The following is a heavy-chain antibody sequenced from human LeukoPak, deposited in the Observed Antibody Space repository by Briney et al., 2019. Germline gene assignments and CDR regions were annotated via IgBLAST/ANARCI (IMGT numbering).Heavy chain of an antibody. V-gene: IGHV1-2*02. D-gene: IGHD2-15*01. CDR2: INPNSGGT. CDR1: GYTFTGYY. Sequence: ASVKVSCKASGYTFTGYYMHWVRQAPGQGLEWMGWINPNSGGTNYAQKFQGRVTMTRDTSISTAYMELSRLRSDDPAVYYCARTSPNLGYCSGGSCYYTFDYWGQGTLVTVSS. J-gene: IGHJ4*02. CDR3: ARTSPNLGYCSGGSCYYTFDY.